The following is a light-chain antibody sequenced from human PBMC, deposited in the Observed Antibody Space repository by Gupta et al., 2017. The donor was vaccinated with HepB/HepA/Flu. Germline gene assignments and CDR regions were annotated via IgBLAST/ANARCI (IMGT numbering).Light chain of an antibody. Sequence: IRLSQAPSSLSASVRVTVSITCRASQNIRIYLTWYQQKPGKAPKLLMYSASSLQSGVSSTFSGSGSGTDFTLTINDLQPEDFATYYCQQSYTDPGSFGQGTKVEIK. V-gene: IGKV1-39*01. CDR2: SAS. J-gene: IGKJ2*04. CDR1: QNIRIY. CDR3: QQSYTDPGS.